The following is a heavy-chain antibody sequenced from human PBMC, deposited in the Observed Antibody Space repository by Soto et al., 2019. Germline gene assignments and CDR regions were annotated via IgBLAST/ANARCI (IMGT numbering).Heavy chain of an antibody. Sequence: QITLKESGPTLVKPTQTLTLTCTFSGFSLSSTRMAVGWIRQPPGKALEWLALIYWDDDKRYSPFLKRRLTITKDTSKNQVVLTMSNSDPVDTARYYCAHIVVAGLGYYFDYWGQGTLVTVSS. CDR2: IYWDDDK. CDR3: AHIVVAGLGYYFDY. CDR1: GFSLSSTRMA. D-gene: IGHD6-19*01. J-gene: IGHJ4*02. V-gene: IGHV2-5*02.